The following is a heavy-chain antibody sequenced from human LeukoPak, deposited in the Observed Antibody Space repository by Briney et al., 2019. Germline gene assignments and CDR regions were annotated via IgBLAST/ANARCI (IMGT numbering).Heavy chain of an antibody. CDR2: MYRSGYT. CDR1: GYSLSIGYY. CDR3: VRRLDSWSFDS. J-gene: IGHJ4*02. Sequence: PSETLSLTCAVSGYSLSIGYYWGWIRQPPGKGLEWIGNMYRSGYTYYNPSLKSRVTISVDTSKNQFSLKLSSVTAADTAVYYCVRRLDSWSFDSWGQGTLVTVSS. D-gene: IGHD3-9*01. V-gene: IGHV4-38-2*01.